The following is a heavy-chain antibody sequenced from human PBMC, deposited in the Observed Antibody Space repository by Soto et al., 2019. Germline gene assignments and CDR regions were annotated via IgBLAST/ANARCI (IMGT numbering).Heavy chain of an antibody. D-gene: IGHD3-9*01. CDR2: INDRGSI. J-gene: IGHJ2*01. Sequence: QVQLQQWGAGPLRPLETLSLTCGVSGGSFSGYYWAWIRQSPGKGLAWIGEINDRGSINYKPSLKSRVSISDDTSKNHYSLKLRSVTAADTAVYYCARESHDILTGPPWVWYFDLWGRGTLVTVSS. CDR1: GGSFSGYY. CDR3: ARESHDILTGPPWVWYFDL. V-gene: IGHV4-34*01.